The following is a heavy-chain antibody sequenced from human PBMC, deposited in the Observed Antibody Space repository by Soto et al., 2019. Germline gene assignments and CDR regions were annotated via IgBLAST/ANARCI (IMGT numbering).Heavy chain of an antibody. CDR3: AGRLHSGSYYGDLDYYYYGMDV. J-gene: IGHJ6*02. D-gene: IGHD1-26*01. CDR1: GGSFSGYY. V-gene: IGHV4-34*01. Sequence: TSETLSLTCAVYGGSFSGYYWSWIRQPPGKGLEWIGEINHSGSTNYNPSLKSRVTISVDTSKNQFSLKLSSVTAADTAVYYCAGRLHSGSYYGDLDYYYYGMDVWGQGTTVTVSS. CDR2: INHSGST.